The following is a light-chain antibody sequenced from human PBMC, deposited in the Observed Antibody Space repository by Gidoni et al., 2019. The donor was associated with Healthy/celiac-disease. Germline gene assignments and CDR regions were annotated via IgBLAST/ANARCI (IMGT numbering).Light chain of an antibody. Sequence: DIQMTQSPSSLSASVGDRVTITCQASQDISNYLNWYQQKPGKAPKLLIYDASNLETGVPSRFSGSGSGTDFTFTISSLQLEDIATYYCQPYENLIFTFGPGTKVDI. J-gene: IGKJ3*01. CDR3: QPYENLIFT. V-gene: IGKV1-33*01. CDR2: DAS. CDR1: QDISNY.